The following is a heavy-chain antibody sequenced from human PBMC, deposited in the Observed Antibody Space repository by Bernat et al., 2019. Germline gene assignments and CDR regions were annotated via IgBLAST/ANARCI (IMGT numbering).Heavy chain of an antibody. J-gene: IGHJ4*02. CDR2: SRSKDKGYTT. D-gene: IGHD2-2*01. Sequence: EVQLVESGGGLVQSGGSLRLSCAASGFTFSDHYMDWVRLAPGTGLEWVGFSRSKDKGYTTEYAASVRGRFTISRDDSKTSLYLQMNSLKSEDTATYYCASATRFDATFHDLWGQGTQVTVSS. CDR1: GFTFSDHY. V-gene: IGHV3-72*01. CDR3: ASATRFDATFHDL.